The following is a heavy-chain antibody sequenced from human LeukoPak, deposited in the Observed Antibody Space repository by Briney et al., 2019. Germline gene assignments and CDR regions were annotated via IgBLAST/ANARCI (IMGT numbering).Heavy chain of an antibody. CDR1: GGSISRGSYY. V-gene: IGHV4-61*02. CDR2: IYNSGST. D-gene: IGHD5-12*01. CDR3: AREMRGYSGSNPDY. Sequence: PSQTLSLTCIVSGGSISRGSYYWNWIRQPAGRGLEWMGRIYNSGSTNYNPSLKSRVTISTDMSKNQFSLKLNSVTAADTAVYYCAREMRGYSGSNPDYWGQGTLVTVSS. J-gene: IGHJ4*02.